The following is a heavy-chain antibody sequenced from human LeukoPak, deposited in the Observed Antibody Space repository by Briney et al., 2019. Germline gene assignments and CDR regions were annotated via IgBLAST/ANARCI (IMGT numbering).Heavy chain of an antibody. V-gene: IGHV1-69*13. J-gene: IGHJ4*02. CDR1: GDTFSTYA. CDR3: ASSGYSYGCFDY. Sequence: SVKVSCKASGDTFSTYAISWVRQAPGQGLEWMGGIIPNFGAPKYAQKFQGRVTITADESTSTAYMELSSLRSEDTAVYYCASSGYSYGCFDYWGQGTLVTVSS. D-gene: IGHD5-18*01. CDR2: IIPNFGAP.